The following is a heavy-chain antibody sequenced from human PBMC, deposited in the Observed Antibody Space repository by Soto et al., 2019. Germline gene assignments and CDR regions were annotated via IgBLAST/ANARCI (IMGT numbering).Heavy chain of an antibody. J-gene: IGHJ4*02. Sequence: QVQLVQSGAEVKKPGSSVKVSCKASGGTFSSYAISWVRQAPGQGLEWMGGIIPIFGTANYAQKIQGRVTITADESTSTAYLELSSLRSEDTAVYYCAREWASGSHIGYWGQGTLVTVSS. V-gene: IGHV1-69*01. CDR2: IIPIFGTA. D-gene: IGHD3-22*01. CDR3: AREWASGSHIGY. CDR1: GGTFSSYA.